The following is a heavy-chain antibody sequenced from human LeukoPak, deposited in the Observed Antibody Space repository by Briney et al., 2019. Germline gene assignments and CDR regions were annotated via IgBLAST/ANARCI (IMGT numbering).Heavy chain of an antibody. D-gene: IGHD3-22*01. CDR1: GGSFSGYY. V-gene: IGHV4-34*01. CDR3: ARGTMNYYDSSGYAY. J-gene: IGHJ4*02. Sequence: SETLSLTCAVYGGSFSGYYWSWIRQPPGKGLEWIGGINHSGSTNYNPSLKSRVTISVDTSKNQFSLKLSSVTAADTAVYYCARGTMNYYDSSGYAYWGQGTLVTVSS. CDR2: INHSGST.